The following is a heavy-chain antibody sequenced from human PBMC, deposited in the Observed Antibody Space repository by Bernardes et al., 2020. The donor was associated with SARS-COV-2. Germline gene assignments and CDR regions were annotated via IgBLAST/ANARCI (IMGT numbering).Heavy chain of an antibody. D-gene: IGHD5-12*01. Sequence: GGSLRLSCVGSGFTFSDYYMRWIRKAPGKGLEWVTYISSSGNPIYYADSVKGRFTVSRDNAKNSLYLEMKSLRGDDTAIYYCARDLGEEVANRGGYGRDVWGQGTTVTVAS. V-gene: IGHV3-11*01. CDR1: GFTFSDYY. CDR3: ARDLGEEVANRGGYGRDV. CDR2: ISSSGNPI. J-gene: IGHJ6*02.